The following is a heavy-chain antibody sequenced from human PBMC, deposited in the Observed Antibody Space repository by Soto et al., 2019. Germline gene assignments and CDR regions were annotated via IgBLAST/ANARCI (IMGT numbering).Heavy chain of an antibody. D-gene: IGHD2-2*01. V-gene: IGHV3-11*06. Sequence: GGSLRLSCAASGFTFSDYYMSWIRQAPGKGLEWVSYISSSSSYTNYADSVKGRFTISRDNAKNSLYLQMNSLRAEDTAVYYCARVRCSSTSCYHYYYYGMDVWGQGTTVTV. CDR2: ISSSSSYT. CDR1: GFTFSDYY. J-gene: IGHJ6*02. CDR3: ARVRCSSTSCYHYYYYGMDV.